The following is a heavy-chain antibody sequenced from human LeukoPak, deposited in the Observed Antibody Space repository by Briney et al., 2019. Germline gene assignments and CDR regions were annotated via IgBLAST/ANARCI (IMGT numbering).Heavy chain of an antibody. Sequence: GGSLRLSCAASDFTFSSYWMHWVRQAPGKGLVWVSLINSDGSSTTYADSVKGRFTISRDNAKNTFYLQMNSLRAEDTAVYYCVRTLHNWFDPWGQGTLVTVSS. D-gene: IGHD3-16*01. V-gene: IGHV3-74*01. CDR3: VRTLHNWFDP. J-gene: IGHJ5*02. CDR1: DFTFSSYW. CDR2: INSDGSST.